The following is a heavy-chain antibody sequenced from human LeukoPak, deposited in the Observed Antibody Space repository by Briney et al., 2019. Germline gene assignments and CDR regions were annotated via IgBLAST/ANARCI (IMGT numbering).Heavy chain of an antibody. CDR2: INTNTGNP. CDR1: GYTFTSYA. J-gene: IGHJ4*02. D-gene: IGHD2-2*01. Sequence: ASVKVSCKASGYTFTSYAMNWVRQAPGQGLEWMGWINTNTGNPAYAQGFTGRFVFSLDTSVSTAYLQISSLKAEDTAVYYCARTPSNYCSSTSCPFDYWGQGTLVTVSS. V-gene: IGHV7-4-1*02. CDR3: ARTPSNYCSSTSCPFDY.